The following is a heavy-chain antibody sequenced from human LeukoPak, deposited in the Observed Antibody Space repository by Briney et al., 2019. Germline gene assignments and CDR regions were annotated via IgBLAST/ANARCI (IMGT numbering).Heavy chain of an antibody. Sequence: PSETLSLTCAVYGGSFSGYYWSWIRQPPGKELEWIGEIDHSGSTNYNPSLKTRVAISLDTSKKQFSLKKSSVTAADTAVYYCANYEYWGRGTLVTVSS. CDR1: GGSFSGYY. CDR2: IDHSGST. CDR3: ANYEY. J-gene: IGHJ4*02. V-gene: IGHV4-34*01.